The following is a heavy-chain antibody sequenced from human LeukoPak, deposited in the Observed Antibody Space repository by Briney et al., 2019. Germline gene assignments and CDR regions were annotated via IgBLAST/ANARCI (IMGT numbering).Heavy chain of an antibody. J-gene: IGHJ3*02. D-gene: IGHD3-9*01. CDR1: GGPISSTNW. CDR3: ARSPRYFDWLLSVAFDI. CDR2: IYYSGST. V-gene: IGHV4-4*02. Sequence: SGTLSLTCAVSGGPISSTNWWSWVRQPPGKGLSWIGNIYYSGSTYYNPSLKSRVTISVDTSKNQFSLKLSSVTAADTAMYYCARSPRYFDWLLSVAFDIWGQGTMVTVSS.